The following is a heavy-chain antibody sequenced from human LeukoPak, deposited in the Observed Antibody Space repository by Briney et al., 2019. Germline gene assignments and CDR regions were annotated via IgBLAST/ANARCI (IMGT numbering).Heavy chain of an antibody. CDR3: EKVHYDSSGYYFDS. V-gene: IGHV3-23*01. J-gene: IGHJ4*02. CDR2: ISGSGGST. Sequence: GGSLRLSCAASGFTFSSYGMSWVRQAPGKRREGGAAISGSGGSTYYADSVKGRFTISRDNSKNTLYLQMHRLRDEDTAVYYCEKVHYDSSGYYFDSWGQGTLVTVSS. CDR1: GFTFSSYG. D-gene: IGHD3-22*01.